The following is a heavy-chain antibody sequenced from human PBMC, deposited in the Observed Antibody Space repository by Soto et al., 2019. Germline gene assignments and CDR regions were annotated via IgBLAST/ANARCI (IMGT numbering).Heavy chain of an antibody. CDR1: GYTFTRYG. J-gene: IGHJ5*02. D-gene: IGHD6-6*01. Sequence: ASMKVSCQASGYTFTRYGISWLRQAPGQGLEWMGWISAYNGNTNYAQELQGRVTMTTDTSTSTAYMELRSLRSDDTAVYYCARGLESIAARPVNNWFDPWGQGTLVTVSS. CDR3: ARGLESIAARPVNNWFDP. V-gene: IGHV1-18*04. CDR2: ISAYNGNT.